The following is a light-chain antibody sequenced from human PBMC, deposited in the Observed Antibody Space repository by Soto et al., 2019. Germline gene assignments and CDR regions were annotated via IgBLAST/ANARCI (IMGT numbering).Light chain of an antibody. CDR2: DIT. CDR1: SSNIGAGYG. V-gene: IGLV1-40*01. Sequence: QSVLTQPPSVSGAPGQRVTISCTGSSSNIGAGYGVHWYHQIPGTAPKLLIYDITNRPSGVPDRFSGSKSGASASLAITGLQAEDEADYYCQSYDRSLSAMVFGGGTKLTVL. CDR3: QSYDRSLSAMV. J-gene: IGLJ2*01.